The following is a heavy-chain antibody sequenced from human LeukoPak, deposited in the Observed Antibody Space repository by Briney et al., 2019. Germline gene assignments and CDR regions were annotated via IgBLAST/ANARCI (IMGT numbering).Heavy chain of an antibody. CDR1: GFTFSSYG. V-gene: IGHV3-33*01. Sequence: GGSLRLSCAASGFTFSSYGMHWVRQAPGKGLEWVAVIWYDGSNKYYADSVKGRFTISRDNSKNTLYLQMNSLRAEDTAVYYCARANSLGSYDHGPRYYYYGMDVWGQGTTVTVSS. CDR2: IWYDGSNK. D-gene: IGHD3-10*01. CDR3: ARANSLGSYDHGPRYYYYGMDV. J-gene: IGHJ6*02.